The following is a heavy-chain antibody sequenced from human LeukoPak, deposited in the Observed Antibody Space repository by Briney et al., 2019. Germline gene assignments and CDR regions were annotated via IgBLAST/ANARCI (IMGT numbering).Heavy chain of an antibody. J-gene: IGHJ3*02. CDR1: GYTFTGHH. CDR3: ARAREESTGNYDAFDI. D-gene: IGHD1-1*01. V-gene: IGHV1-2*02. CDR2: IKPDSGDT. Sequence: ASVKVSCKASGYTFTGHHMHWVRQAPGQGLEWMGWIKPDSGDTNYTQRFHGRVTMTRDKSITTAYMELSRVRYDDTAVYYCARAREESTGNYDAFDIWGQGTMVTVSS.